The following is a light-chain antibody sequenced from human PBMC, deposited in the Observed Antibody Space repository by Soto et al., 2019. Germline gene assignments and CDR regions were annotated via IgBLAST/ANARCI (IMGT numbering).Light chain of an antibody. V-gene: IGLV2-14*01. CDR3: SSYTSSFTVV. J-gene: IGLJ2*01. Sequence: QSALTQPASVSGSPGQSITIACTGTSSDVGGYNYVSWYQQHPGKAPKLMIYEVSNRPSGVSNRFSGSKSGNTASLTISGFQAEDEADYYCSSYTSSFTVVFGGGTKVTVL. CDR2: EVS. CDR1: SSDVGGYNY.